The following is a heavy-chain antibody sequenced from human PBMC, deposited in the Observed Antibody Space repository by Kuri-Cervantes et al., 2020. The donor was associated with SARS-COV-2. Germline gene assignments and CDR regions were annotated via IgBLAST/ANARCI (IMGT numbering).Heavy chain of an antibody. D-gene: IGHD3-9*01. CDR2: INQDGSEK. CDR3: GRVSDDTGHYRPFDY. CDR1: GFPFRCYW. V-gene: IGHV3-7*01. J-gene: IGHJ4*02. Sequence: LKIPCAASGFPFRCYWMTWVRQAPGKGLECVDKINQDGSEKYHVDSVKCRFTISRDNTKNLLFLQMNSLRAEDTAVYYCGRVSDDTGHYRPFDYWGQGTVVTVSS.